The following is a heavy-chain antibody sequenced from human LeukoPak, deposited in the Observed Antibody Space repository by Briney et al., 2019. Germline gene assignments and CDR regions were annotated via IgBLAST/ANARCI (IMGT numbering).Heavy chain of an antibody. CDR2: RNPNSGNT. J-gene: IGHJ4*02. V-gene: IGHV1-8*01. CDR1: RYTFTSYD. D-gene: IGHD6-13*01. CDR3: ARIAAAGNRRLNY. Sequence: ASVKVSCMACRYTFTSYDINGVRPATGQGLEWMGWRNPNSGNTGYARKFQGRIIVSRNTSIHTAYMELSNMTSEDTAIYYCARIAAAGNRRLNYGGQGNLAIVAA.